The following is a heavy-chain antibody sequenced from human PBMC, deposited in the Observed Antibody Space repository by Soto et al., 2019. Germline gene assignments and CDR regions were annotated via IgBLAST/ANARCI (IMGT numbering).Heavy chain of an antibody. CDR1: GGSFSGYY. CDR2: INHSGST. V-gene: IGHV4-34*01. J-gene: IGHJ6*02. D-gene: IGHD5-18*01. Sequence: KAXETLSLTFAVYGGSFSGYYWSWIRQPPGKGLEWIGEINHSGSTNYNPSLKSRVTISLDTSKNQFSLKLSSVTAADTAVYYCARGFVLSSYGSRANFYYYYGMDVWGQGTTVTV. CDR3: ARGFVLSSYGSRANFYYYYGMDV.